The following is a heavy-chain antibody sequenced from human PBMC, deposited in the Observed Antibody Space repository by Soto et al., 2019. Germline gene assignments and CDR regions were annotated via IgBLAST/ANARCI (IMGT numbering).Heavy chain of an antibody. CDR3: ASEWHPSRYYYYYMDV. V-gene: IGHV3-7*01. Sequence: GGSLRLSCAASGFTFSSYWMSWVRQAPGKGLEWVANIKQDGSEKYYVDSVKGRFTISRDNAKNSLYLQMNSLRAEDTAVYYCASEWHPSRYYYYYMDVWGKGTTVTVSS. J-gene: IGHJ6*03. CDR1: GFTFSSYW. CDR2: IKQDGSEK.